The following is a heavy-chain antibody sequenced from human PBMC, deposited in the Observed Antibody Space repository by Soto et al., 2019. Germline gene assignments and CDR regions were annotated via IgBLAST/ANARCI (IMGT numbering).Heavy chain of an antibody. J-gene: IGHJ6*02. Sequence: PSETLSLTCTVSGDSIISGDYYWSWIRQTPGKGLEWIGYIYYSGSTYYNPSLKSRVTISVDTSKNQFSLKLSSVTAADTAVYYCARGRERYCTNGVCYSHNYYYGMDVWGQGTTVTVSS. CDR3: ARGRERYCTNGVCYSHNYYYGMDV. CDR2: IYYSGST. V-gene: IGHV4-30-4*01. D-gene: IGHD2-8*01. CDR1: GDSIISGDYY.